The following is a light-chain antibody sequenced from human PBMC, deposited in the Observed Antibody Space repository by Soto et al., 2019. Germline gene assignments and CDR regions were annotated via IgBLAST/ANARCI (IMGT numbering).Light chain of an antibody. Sequence: EVVMTQSPSTLSLSPVEXXTFSFRASQSVTTNLAWYQHKPGQSPRLLISDASTGASGIPPRFSGSGSGTDFTLAISRLEPGDSAVYFCQQCDTSPWTFGQGTKVDIK. V-gene: IGKV3-15*01. CDR3: QQCDTSPWT. CDR1: QSVTTN. CDR2: DAS. J-gene: IGKJ1*01.